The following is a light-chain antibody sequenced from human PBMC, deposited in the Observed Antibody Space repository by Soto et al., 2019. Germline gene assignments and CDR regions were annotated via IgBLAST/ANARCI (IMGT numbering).Light chain of an antibody. CDR1: QGISSY. V-gene: IGKV1-8*01. Sequence: AIRMTQSPSSLSASTGDRVTITCRASQGISSYLACYQQKPGKAPKLLIYAASTLQTGVPSRFSGSGSGTDFTLTISCLQSEDFATYYSQQYHSYPLTFGGGTKVDIK. J-gene: IGKJ4*01. CDR3: QQYHSYPLT. CDR2: AAS.